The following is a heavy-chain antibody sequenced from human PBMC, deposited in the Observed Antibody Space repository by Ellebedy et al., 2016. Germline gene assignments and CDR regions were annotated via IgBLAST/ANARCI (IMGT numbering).Heavy chain of an antibody. J-gene: IGHJ4*02. CDR1: GFTFSNFA. CDR2: ISGRTGAS. CDR3: VRGGDGSGSPNLNY. Sequence: GESLKISXAASGFTFSNFAMSWVRRAPGKGLEWVAAISGRTGASYYGDAVQGRFAISRDDSENSLYLQMNSLKTEDTAVYYCVRGGDGSGSPNLNYWGQGTLVTVSS. V-gene: IGHV3-23*01. D-gene: IGHD3-10*01.